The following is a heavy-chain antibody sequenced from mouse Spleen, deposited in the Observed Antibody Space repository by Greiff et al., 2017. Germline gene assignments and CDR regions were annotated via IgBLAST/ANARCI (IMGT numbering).Heavy chain of an antibody. J-gene: IGHJ3*01. CDR1: GYTFTSYG. V-gene: IGHV1-81*01. CDR2: IYPRSGNT. Sequence: VKLQESGAELARPGASVKLSCKASGYTFTSYGISWVKQRTGQGLEWIGEIYPRSGNTYYNEKFKGKATLTADKSSSTAYMELRSLTSEDSAVYYCARKGGAWFAYWGQGTLVTVSA. CDR3: ARKGGAWFAY.